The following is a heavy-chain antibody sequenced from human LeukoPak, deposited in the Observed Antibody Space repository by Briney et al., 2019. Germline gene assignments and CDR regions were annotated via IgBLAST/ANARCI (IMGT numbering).Heavy chain of an antibody. Sequence: PGRSLRLSCAASGFTFDDYAMHWVRQAPGKGLEWVSGISWNSGSIGYADSVKGRFTISRDNAKNSLYLQMNSPRAEDTALYYCAKDLYPSVNQLLGFDYWGQGTLVTVSS. CDR3: AKDLYPSVNQLLGFDY. CDR1: GFTFDDYA. CDR2: ISWNSGSI. D-gene: IGHD2-2*01. J-gene: IGHJ4*02. V-gene: IGHV3-9*01.